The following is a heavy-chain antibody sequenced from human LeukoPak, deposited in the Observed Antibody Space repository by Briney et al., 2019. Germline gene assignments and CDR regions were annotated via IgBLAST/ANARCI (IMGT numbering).Heavy chain of an antibody. CDR2: INTYKGDT. J-gene: IGHJ6*02. D-gene: IGHD6-13*01. Sequence: ASVKVSCKASGYTLTNYNISWVRQAPGQGLEWMGWINTYKGDTLYAQKLQGRVTMTADTSTNTAYMELRSLRFDDTAVYYCARHDIAVARRMDVWGQGTTVTVSS. V-gene: IGHV1-18*01. CDR3: ARHDIAVARRMDV. CDR1: GYTLTNYN.